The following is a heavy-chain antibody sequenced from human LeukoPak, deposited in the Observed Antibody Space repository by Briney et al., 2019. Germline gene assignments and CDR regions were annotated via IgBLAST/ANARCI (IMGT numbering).Heavy chain of an antibody. D-gene: IGHD3-22*01. CDR1: GYTFIGHY. V-gene: IGHV1-2*06. Sequence: ASVKVSCKASGYTFIGHYMHWVRQAPGQGLEWMGRINPNNGGTNYAQKFQGRVTMTRDTSIRTAYMELSRLRSDDTAVYYCARGVYYYDSSGAFDIWGQGTMVTVSS. CDR2: INPNNGGT. J-gene: IGHJ3*02. CDR3: ARGVYYYDSSGAFDI.